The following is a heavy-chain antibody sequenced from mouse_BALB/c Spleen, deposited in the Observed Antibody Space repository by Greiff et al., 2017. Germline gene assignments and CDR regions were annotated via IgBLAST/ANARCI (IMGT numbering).Heavy chain of an antibody. CDR3: ARSEGFAY. CDR2: IYPGNVNT. CDR1: GYTFTSYY. V-gene: IGHV1S56*01. Sequence: VQVVESGPELVKPGASVRISCKASGYTFTSYYIHWVKQRPGQGLEWIGWIYPGNVNTKYNEKFKGKATLTADKSSSTAYMQLSSLTSEDSAVYFCARSEGFAYWGQGTLVTVSA. J-gene: IGHJ3*01.